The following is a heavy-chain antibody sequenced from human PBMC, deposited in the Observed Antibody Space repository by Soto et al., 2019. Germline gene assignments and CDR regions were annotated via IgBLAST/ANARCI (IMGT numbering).Heavy chain of an antibody. CDR3: SKEYNDFWSGHFYF. CDR2: ISSSSFTI. D-gene: IGHD3-3*01. CDR1: GFTFRDYS. V-gene: IGHV3-48*01. J-gene: IGHJ4*02. Sequence: GSLRLSCAASGFTFRDYSMNWVRQAPGRGLEWVSYISSSSFTIHYADSVEGRFAISRDNAKNSLYLQMNSLRAEDTAVYFLSKEYNDFWSGHFYFWGQGALVTVSS.